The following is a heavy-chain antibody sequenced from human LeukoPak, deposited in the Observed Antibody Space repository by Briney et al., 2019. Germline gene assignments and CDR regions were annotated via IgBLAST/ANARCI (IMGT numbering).Heavy chain of an antibody. J-gene: IGHJ4*02. CDR3: AREYYDFWSGYYSGINYFDY. CDR2: INPNSGGT. CDR1: GYTFTGYY. Sequence: ASVKVSCKASGYTFTGYYMHWVRQAPGQGLGWMGWINPNSGGTNYAQKFQGRVTMTRDTSISTAYMELSRLRSDDTAVYYCAREYYDFWSGYYSGINYFDYWGQGTLVTVSS. D-gene: IGHD3-3*01. V-gene: IGHV1-2*02.